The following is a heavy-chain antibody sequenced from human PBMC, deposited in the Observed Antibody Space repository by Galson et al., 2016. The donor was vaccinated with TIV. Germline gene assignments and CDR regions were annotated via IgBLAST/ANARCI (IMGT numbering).Heavy chain of an antibody. V-gene: IGHV2-70*04. D-gene: IGHD2-21*01. CDR2: IDWDGGN. Sequence: PALVKPTQTLTLTCTLSGFSLSTSGVRVSWIRQPPGKALEWLARIDWDGGNFYSTSLKTRLTISKDTSKNQVVLTMTNMDPVDTALYYCARTPLIVWGAFDIWGQGTMVTVSS. J-gene: IGHJ3*02. CDR1: GFSLSTSGVR. CDR3: ARTPLIVWGAFDI.